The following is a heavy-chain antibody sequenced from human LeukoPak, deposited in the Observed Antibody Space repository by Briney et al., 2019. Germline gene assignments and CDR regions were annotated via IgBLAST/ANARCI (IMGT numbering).Heavy chain of an antibody. D-gene: IGHD2-15*01. V-gene: IGHV4-31*03. CDR2: IYYSGST. CDR1: GGSISSGGYY. Sequence: SETLSLTCTVSGGSISSGGYYWSWIRQHPGKGLEWIGYIYYSGSTYYNPSLKSRVTISVDTSKNQFSLKLSSVTAADTAVYYCARSPRYPGYCSGGSCSPLIWFDPWGQGTLVTVSS. CDR3: ARSPRYPGYCSGGSCSPLIWFDP. J-gene: IGHJ5*02.